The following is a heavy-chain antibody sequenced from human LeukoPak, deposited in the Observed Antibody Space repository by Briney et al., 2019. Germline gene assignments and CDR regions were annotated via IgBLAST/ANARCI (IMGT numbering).Heavy chain of an antibody. CDR3: ARTETAMVSFDY. V-gene: IGHV3-33*01. CDR2: IWYDGSNK. CDR1: GFTFSSYG. J-gene: IGHJ4*02. D-gene: IGHD5-18*01. Sequence: QPGGSLRLSRAASGFTFSSYGMHWVRQAPGKGLEWVAVIWYDGSNKYYADSVKGRFTISRDNSKNTLYLQMNSLRAEDTAVYYCARTETAMVSFDYWGQGTLVTVSS.